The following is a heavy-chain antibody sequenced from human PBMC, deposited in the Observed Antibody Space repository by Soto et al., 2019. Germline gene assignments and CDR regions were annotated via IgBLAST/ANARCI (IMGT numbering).Heavy chain of an antibody. Sequence: GGSLRLSCAASGFSFSAKWMHWVRQAPGQGLVWVSGISSDGSTTKYADSVTGRFTISRDNAKNTLHLQMNSLRAEDTAVYFCGRGPNGGYSWIDYWGQGTLVTVSS. J-gene: IGHJ4*02. CDR3: GRGPNGGYSWIDY. D-gene: IGHD2-21*02. CDR1: GFSFSAKW. V-gene: IGHV3-74*03. CDR2: ISSDGSTT.